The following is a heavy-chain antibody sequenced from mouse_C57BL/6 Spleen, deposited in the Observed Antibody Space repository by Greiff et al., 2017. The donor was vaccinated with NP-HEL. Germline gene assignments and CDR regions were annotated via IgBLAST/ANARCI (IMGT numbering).Heavy chain of an antibody. CDR3: ARWERRRDYYAMDY. D-gene: IGHD2-12*01. V-gene: IGHV1-55*01. Sequence: QVQLKQPGAELVKPGASVKMSCKASGYTFTSYWITWVKQRPGQGLEWIGDIYPGSGSTNYNEKFKSKATLTVDTSSSTAYMQLSSLTSEDSAVYYCARWERRRDYYAMDYWGQGTSVTVSS. CDR1: GYTFTSYW. CDR2: IYPGSGST. J-gene: IGHJ4*01.